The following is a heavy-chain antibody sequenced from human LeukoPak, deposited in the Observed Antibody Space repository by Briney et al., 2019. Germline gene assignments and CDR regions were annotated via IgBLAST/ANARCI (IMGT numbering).Heavy chain of an antibody. Sequence: PGGSLRLSCVVSGFTFNNYAMSWVRQAPGKGLEWVSSISIRGVNPTYADSVKGRFTISRDNAKNSLYLQMNSLRAEDTAVYYCAREGGAAAGFIDYWGQGTLVTVSS. V-gene: IGHV3-23*01. CDR3: AREGGAAAGFIDY. J-gene: IGHJ4*02. CDR1: GFTFNNYA. CDR2: ISIRGVNP. D-gene: IGHD6-13*01.